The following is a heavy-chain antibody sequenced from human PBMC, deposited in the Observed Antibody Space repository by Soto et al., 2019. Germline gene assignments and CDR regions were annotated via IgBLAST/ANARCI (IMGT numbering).Heavy chain of an antibody. Sequence: TPALTCPGSGGYLSSGEDYWRWIPTPPGKGLEWIWYIYYIGSTHYNPSLKSRVTISVDTSKNQFSLKLSSVTAADTAVYYCARSRYSGSYCFDYWGQGIVVTVSS. D-gene: IGHD1-26*01. CDR1: GGYLSSGEDY. CDR2: IYYIGST. J-gene: IGHJ4*02. V-gene: IGHV4-30-4*01. CDR3: ARSRYSGSYCFDY.